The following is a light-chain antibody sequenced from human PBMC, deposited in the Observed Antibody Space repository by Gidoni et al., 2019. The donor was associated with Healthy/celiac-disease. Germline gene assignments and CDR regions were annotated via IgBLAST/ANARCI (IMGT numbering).Light chain of an antibody. CDR2: DAS. Sequence: DIQMTQSPSSLSASVGDRVTITCQASQDISNYLHWYQQKPGKAPKLLIYDASNLETGVPSRFSGSGSGTDFTFTISSLQPEDIVTYYCQQYDNLPPFFTFGPGTKVDIK. V-gene: IGKV1-33*01. J-gene: IGKJ3*01. CDR3: QQYDNLPPFFT. CDR1: QDISNY.